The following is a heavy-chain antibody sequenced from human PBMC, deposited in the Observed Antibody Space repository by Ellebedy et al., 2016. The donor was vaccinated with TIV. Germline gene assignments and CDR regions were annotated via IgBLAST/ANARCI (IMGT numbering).Heavy chain of an antibody. CDR3: TTRFIDCSGGSCYSPYYYYGMDV. J-gene: IGHJ6*02. CDR1: GFTFSNAW. CDR2: IKSKTDGETT. D-gene: IGHD2-15*01. Sequence: GGSLRLSCIASGFTFSNAWMNWFRQAPGRGLEWVGRIKSKTDGETTDYAAPVKGRSTISRDDSRNTLSLQMNSLKTEDTALYYCTTRFIDCSGGSCYSPYYYYGMDVWGQGTTVTVSS. V-gene: IGHV3-15*07.